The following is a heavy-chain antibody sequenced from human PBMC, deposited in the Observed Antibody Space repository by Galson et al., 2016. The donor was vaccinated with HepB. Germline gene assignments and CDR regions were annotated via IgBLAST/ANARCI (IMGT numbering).Heavy chain of an antibody. D-gene: IGHD1-26*01. J-gene: IGHJ4*02. CDR1: GYTFATYG. CDR3: VRGGTGSHPDTDY. Sequence: SVKVSCKASGYTFATYGFSWVRQAPGQGLEWMGWISPYYGNTYSGKKFQGRVTMTTDTSTSTVYMELTSLTSDDTAVYFCVRGGTGSHPDTDYWGQGTLVTVSS. CDR2: ISPYYGNT. V-gene: IGHV1-18*01.